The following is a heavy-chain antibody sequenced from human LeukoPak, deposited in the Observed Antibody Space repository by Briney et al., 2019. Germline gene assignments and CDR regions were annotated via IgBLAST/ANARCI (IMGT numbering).Heavy chain of an antibody. CDR3: ARTTVTRYYYYYGMDV. V-gene: IGHV3-33*01. D-gene: IGHD4-17*01. CDR1: GFTFSSYG. CDR2: IWYDGSNK. Sequence: GGSLRLSCAASGFTFSSYGMHWVRQAPGKGLEWVAVIWYDGSNKYYADSVKGRFTISRDNSKNTLYLQMNSLRAEDTAVYYCARTTVTRYYYYYGMDVWGQGTTVTVSS. J-gene: IGHJ6*02.